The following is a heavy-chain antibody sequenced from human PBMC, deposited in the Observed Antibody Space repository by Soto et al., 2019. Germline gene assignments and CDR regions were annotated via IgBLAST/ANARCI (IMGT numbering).Heavy chain of an antibody. CDR1: GFTFISYW. CDR2: INSDGSST. Sequence: PWGSLRLSCAASGFTFISYWIHFFRQSPGKGLVWVSRINSDGSSTSYADSVKGRFTISRDNAKNTLYLQMNSLRAEDTAVYYCARDDAGPQPLHGDVWGQGTTVTVSS. D-gene: IGHD3-10*01. J-gene: IGHJ6*02. CDR3: ARDDAGPQPLHGDV. V-gene: IGHV3-74*01.